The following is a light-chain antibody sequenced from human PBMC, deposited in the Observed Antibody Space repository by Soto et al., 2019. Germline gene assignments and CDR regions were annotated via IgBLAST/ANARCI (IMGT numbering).Light chain of an antibody. Sequence: DIQITQSRSSLSPSGVEWGKSFDLGSQRIISYLNWYQQKPGKAPKLLIYAASSLQSGVPSRFSGSGSGTDFTLTISRLEPADFAVYYCQQYVTTPITFGQGTRLEIK. V-gene: IGKV1-39*01. J-gene: IGKJ5*01. CDR2: AAS. CDR1: QRIISY. CDR3: QQYVTTPIT.